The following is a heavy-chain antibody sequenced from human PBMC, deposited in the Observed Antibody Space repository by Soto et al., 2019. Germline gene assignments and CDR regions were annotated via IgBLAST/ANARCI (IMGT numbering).Heavy chain of an antibody. J-gene: IGHJ3*02. CDR2: IYHSGST. CDR3: ARDRGLLWFGGSSAFDI. Sequence: KPSETLSLTCAVSGGSISSSNWWSWVRQPPGKGLEWIGEIYHSGSTNYNPSLKSRVTISVDTSKNQFSLKLSSVTAADTAVYYCARDRGLLWFGGSSAFDIWGQGTMVTVSS. D-gene: IGHD3-10*01. CDR1: GGSISSSNW. V-gene: IGHV4-4*02.